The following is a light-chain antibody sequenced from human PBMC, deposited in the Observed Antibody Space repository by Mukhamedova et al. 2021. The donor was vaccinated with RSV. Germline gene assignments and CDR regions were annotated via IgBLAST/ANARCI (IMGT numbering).Light chain of an antibody. CDR1: SLLHSNAYNY. Sequence: SLLHSNAYNYLDWYLQKPGQSPQLLIYLGSNRASGVPDRFSGGGSGTDFTLKISRVEAEDVGVYYCMQALQTPYTFGQGTKLEI. CDR3: MQALQTPYT. V-gene: IGKV2-28*01. J-gene: IGKJ2*01. CDR2: LGS.